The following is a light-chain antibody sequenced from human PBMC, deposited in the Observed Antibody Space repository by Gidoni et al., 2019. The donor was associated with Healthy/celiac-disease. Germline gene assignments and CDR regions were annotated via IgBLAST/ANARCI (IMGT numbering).Light chain of an antibody. CDR3: QQYGSSLFX. CDR1: QSVSSSY. Sequence: DIVLTQSPGTLSLSPGERATLSCRASQSVSSSYLAWYQQKPGQAPRLLIYGASSRATGIPDRFSGSGSGTDFTLTISRLEPEDFAVYYCQQYGSSLFXXXPGTKVDIK. CDR2: GAS. J-gene: IGKJ3*01. V-gene: IGKV3-20*01.